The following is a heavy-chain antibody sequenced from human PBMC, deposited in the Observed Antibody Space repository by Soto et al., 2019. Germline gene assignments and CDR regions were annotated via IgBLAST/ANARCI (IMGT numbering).Heavy chain of an antibody. CDR3: ASHLLWFGELTWFDP. Sequence: QLQLQESGSGLVKPSQTLSLTCAVSGGSISSGGYSWSWIRQPPGKGLEWIGYIYHSGSTYYNPSLKSRVTTSVDKSKIQFSVKLSSVTAADTAVYYCASHLLWFGELTWFDPWGQGTLVTVSS. CDR2: IYHSGST. V-gene: IGHV4-30-2*01. J-gene: IGHJ5*02. CDR1: GGSISSGGYS. D-gene: IGHD3-10*01.